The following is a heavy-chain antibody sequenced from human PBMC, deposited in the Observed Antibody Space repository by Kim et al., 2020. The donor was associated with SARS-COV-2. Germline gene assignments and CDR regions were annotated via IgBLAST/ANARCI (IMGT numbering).Heavy chain of an antibody. CDR1: GFTLNVYR. CDR2: SSGESNAI. CDR3: ARSTGPLDY. V-gene: IGHV3-48*02. J-gene: IGHJ4*02. Sequence: GGSLRLSCVASGFTLNVYRMYWVRQAPGKGLEWVSYSSGESNAIHNADSVRGRFTISRDNAKNSLYLQMNSLRDEDTAIYYCARSTGPLDYWGQGTLVTVSS. D-gene: IGHD4-17*01.